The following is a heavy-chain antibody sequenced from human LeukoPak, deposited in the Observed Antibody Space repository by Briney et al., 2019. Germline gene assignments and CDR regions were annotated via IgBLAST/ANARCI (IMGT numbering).Heavy chain of an antibody. CDR3: AKGSTKAYCSGGSCYRSIYYYMDV. D-gene: IGHD2-15*01. CDR2: ISGSGGST. CDR1: GFTFSSYA. Sequence: GGSLRLSCAASGFTFSSYAMSWVRQAPGKGLEWVSAISGSGGSTYYADSVKGRFTISRDNSKNTLYLQMNSLRPEDTAVYYCAKGSTKAYCSGGSCYRSIYYYMDVWGKGTTVTVSS. V-gene: IGHV3-23*01. J-gene: IGHJ6*03.